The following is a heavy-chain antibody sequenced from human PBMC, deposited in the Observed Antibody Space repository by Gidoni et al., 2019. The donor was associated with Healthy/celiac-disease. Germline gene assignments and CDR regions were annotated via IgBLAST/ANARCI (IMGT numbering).Heavy chain of an antibody. V-gene: IGHV4-34*01. Sequence: GLEWIGEINHSGSTNYNPSLKSRVTISVDTSKNQFSLKLSSVTAADTAVYYCARERPRRGWTPWGQGTLVTVSS. J-gene: IGHJ4*02. D-gene: IGHD6-19*01. CDR2: INHSGST. CDR3: ARERPRRGWTP.